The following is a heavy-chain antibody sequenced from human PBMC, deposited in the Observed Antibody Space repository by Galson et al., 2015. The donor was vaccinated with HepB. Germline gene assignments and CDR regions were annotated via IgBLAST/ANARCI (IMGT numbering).Heavy chain of an antibody. Sequence: SLRLSCAASGFTFSSYGMHWVRQAPGKGLEWVAVISYDGSNKYYADSVKGRFTISRDNSKNTLYLQMNSLRAEDTAVYYCAKDHSPGYQLLYHYYYYYGMDVWGQGTTVTVSS. J-gene: IGHJ6*02. D-gene: IGHD2-2*02. CDR3: AKDHSPGYQLLYHYYYYYGMDV. V-gene: IGHV3-30*18. CDR2: ISYDGSNK. CDR1: GFTFSSYG.